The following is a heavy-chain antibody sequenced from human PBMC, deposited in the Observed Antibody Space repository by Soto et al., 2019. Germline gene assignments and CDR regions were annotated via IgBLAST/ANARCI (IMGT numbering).Heavy chain of an antibody. J-gene: IGHJ6*02. V-gene: IGHV5-10-1*01. CDR2: IDPSDSYT. CDR3: ASYGGNKYLNYYYGMDV. Sequence: GESLKISCKGSGYSFTSYWISWVRQMPGKGLEWMGRIDPSDSYTNYSPSFQGHVTISADKSISTAYLQWRSLKASDTAMYYCASYGGNKYLNYYYGMDVWGQGTTVTV. D-gene: IGHD2-15*01. CDR1: GYSFTSYW.